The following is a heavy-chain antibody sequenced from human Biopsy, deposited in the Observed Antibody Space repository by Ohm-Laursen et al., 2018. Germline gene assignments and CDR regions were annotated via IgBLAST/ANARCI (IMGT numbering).Heavy chain of an antibody. J-gene: IGHJ1*01. CDR3: ARGSNEYGGLYFPH. V-gene: IGHV4-59*11. D-gene: IGHD4-23*01. Sequence: SETLSLTCTVSGGSITGHYWTWIRQPPGQGLEWIGHISHTGYTSYNSSLKSRVTISLDTSRKHFPLRLTSLAAADTAVYYCARGSNEYGGLYFPHWGQGTLVTVSS. CDR1: GGSITGHY. CDR2: ISHTGYT.